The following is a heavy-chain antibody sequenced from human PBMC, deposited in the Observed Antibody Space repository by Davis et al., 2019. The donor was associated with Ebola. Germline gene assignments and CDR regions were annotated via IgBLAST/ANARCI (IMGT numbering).Heavy chain of an antibody. J-gene: IGHJ5*02. CDR2: INPNFGGT. CDR1: GYTFTGYY. D-gene: IGHD5-18*01. CDR3: ARGHTYGRWDDRFDP. Sequence: ASVKVSCKASGYTFTGYYMHWVRQAPGQGLEWVGRINPNFGGTIYAQKFQGRVTMTIDTSISTAYMELDRLKSDDTAVYYCARGHTYGRWDDRFDPWGQGTLVTVSS. V-gene: IGHV1-2*06.